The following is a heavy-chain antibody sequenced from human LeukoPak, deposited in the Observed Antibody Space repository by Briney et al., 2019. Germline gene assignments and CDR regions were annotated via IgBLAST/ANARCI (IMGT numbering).Heavy chain of an antibody. J-gene: IGHJ4*02. Sequence: GGSLRLSCAASGFTFSSYAMSWVRQAPGKGLEGVSAISGSGGSTYYADTVKGRFIISRDNSKKTLYLQMNSLRAEDTAVYYCAKDILWGIVLMVYGDYGPYFDYWGQGTLVTVSS. CDR3: AKDILWGIVLMVYGDYGPYFDY. CDR2: ISGSGGST. CDR1: GFTFSSYA. V-gene: IGHV3-23*01. D-gene: IGHD2-8*01.